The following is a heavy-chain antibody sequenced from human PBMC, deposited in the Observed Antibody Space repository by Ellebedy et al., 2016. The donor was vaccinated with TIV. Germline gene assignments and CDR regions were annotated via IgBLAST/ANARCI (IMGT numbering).Heavy chain of an antibody. CDR3: AKSPYSSIPTDWFNP. CDR2: ISATPSVP. D-gene: IGHD6-13*01. V-gene: IGHV3-23*01. J-gene: IGHJ5*02. CDR1: GFTFSVFA. Sequence: GESLKISCRASGFTFSVFAMNWARQAPGRGLEWVSTISATPSVPYYAHSVECRFTISRDDSKNTLYLQMESLRVDDTAVYYCAKSPYSSIPTDWFNPWGQGILVRVSS.